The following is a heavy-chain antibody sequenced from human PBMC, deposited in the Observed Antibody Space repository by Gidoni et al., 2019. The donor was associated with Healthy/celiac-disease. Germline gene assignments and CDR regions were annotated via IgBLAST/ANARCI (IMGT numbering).Heavy chain of an antibody. CDR3: ARDWVPRDPRLYYYYGMDV. V-gene: IGHV4-31*03. J-gene: IGHJ6*02. D-gene: IGHD1-1*01. Sequence: QVQLQESGPGLVKPSQTLSLTCTVSGGSTSSGGYYWSWIRQHPGKGLEWIGYIYYSGSTYYNPSLKSRVTISVDTSKNQFSLKLSSVTAADTAVYYCARDWVPRDPRLYYYYGMDVWGQGTTVTVSS. CDR1: GGSTSSGGYY. CDR2: IYYSGST.